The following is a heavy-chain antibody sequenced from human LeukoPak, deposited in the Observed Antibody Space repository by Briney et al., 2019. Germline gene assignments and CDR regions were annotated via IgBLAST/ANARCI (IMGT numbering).Heavy chain of an antibody. V-gene: IGHV1-69*05. J-gene: IGHJ4*02. CDR1: GYIFTGYY. CDR2: IIPIFGTA. Sequence: ASVRVSCKTSGYIFTGYYIHWVRQSPGQGLEWMGGIIPIFGTANYAQKFQGRVTITTDESTSTAYMELSSLRSEDTAVYYCATVFMVMDPVYWGQGTLVTVSS. CDR3: ATVFMVMDPVY. D-gene: IGHD3-22*01.